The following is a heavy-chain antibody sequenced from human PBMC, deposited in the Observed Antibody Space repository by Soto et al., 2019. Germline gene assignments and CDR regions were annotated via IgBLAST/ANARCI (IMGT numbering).Heavy chain of an antibody. CDR1: GGSISSGGYS. Sequence: QLQLQESGSGLVRPSQTLSLTCAVSGGSISSGGYSWNWIRQPPGKGLEWIGYIYHSGSTLYNPSRKSRVTISVDKSMNQFSLKLSSVTAADTAVYYCARDPLEGNGFVPWRQGTLVTVSS. J-gene: IGHJ5*02. CDR3: ARDPLEGNGFVP. CDR2: IYHSGST. V-gene: IGHV4-30-2*01.